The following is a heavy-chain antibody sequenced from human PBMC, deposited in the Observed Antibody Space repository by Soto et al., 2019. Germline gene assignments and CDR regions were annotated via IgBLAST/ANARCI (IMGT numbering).Heavy chain of an antibody. D-gene: IGHD6-19*01. V-gene: IGHV4-39*01. CDR1: GGSIASSSYY. CDR2: IDYNGVT. CDR3: ARHPVAATGSTDSDS. Sequence: KTSETLSLTCAVSGGSIASSSYYWGWIRQPPGKGLEWIGKIDYNGVTYYSPSLKSRVATSKDTSRNQFSLKVTSVTAADTAIYYCARHPVAATGSTDSDSWGQGTLVTVSS. J-gene: IGHJ4*02.